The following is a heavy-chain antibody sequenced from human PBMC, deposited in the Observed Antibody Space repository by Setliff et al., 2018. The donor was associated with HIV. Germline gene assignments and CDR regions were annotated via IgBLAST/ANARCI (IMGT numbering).Heavy chain of an antibody. CDR1: GYSINSGYY. J-gene: IGHJ5*02. CDR3: ARGYSNVWPPIYNWFDP. D-gene: IGHD6-19*01. V-gene: IGHV4-38-2*02. CDR2: MSHSGST. Sequence: SETLSLTCTISGYSINSGYYWGWIRQPPGKGLEWIGSMSHSGSTYYNPSLKSRLTISVDTSKNQFSLKLSSVTAAGTAVYYCARGYSNVWPPIYNWFDPWGQGTLVTVSS.